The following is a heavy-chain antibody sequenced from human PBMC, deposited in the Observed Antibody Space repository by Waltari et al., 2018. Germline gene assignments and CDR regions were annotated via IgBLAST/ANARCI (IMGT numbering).Heavy chain of an antibody. D-gene: IGHD6-19*01. J-gene: IGHJ6*02. Sequence: QVQLVQSGAEVKKPGASVKVSCKASGYTFTSYGISWVRQAPGQGLEWMGWISAYNGNTNYAQKLQGIVTMTTDTSTSTAYMELRSLRSDDTAVYYCARGPFSGWYYYYYGMDVWGQGTTVTVSS. CDR1: GYTFTSYG. CDR3: ARGPFSGWYYYYYGMDV. V-gene: IGHV1-18*01. CDR2: ISAYNGNT.